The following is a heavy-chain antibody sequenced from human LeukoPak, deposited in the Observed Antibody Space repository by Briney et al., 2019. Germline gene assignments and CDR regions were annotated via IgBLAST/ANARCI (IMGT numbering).Heavy chain of an antibody. CDR3: ARIAAAGSHFDY. J-gene: IGHJ4*02. Sequence: TGGSLRLSCAASGFTFTIYSMNWVRQAPGKGLEWVSSISSSSSSIYYADSVKGRFTISRDNAKNSLYLQMNSLRAEDTAVYYCARIAAAGSHFDYWGQGTLVTVSS. CDR1: GFTFTIYS. D-gene: IGHD6-13*01. V-gene: IGHV3-21*01. CDR2: ISSSSSSI.